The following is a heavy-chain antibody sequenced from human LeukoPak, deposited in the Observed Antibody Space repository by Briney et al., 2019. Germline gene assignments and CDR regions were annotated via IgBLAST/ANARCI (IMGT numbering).Heavy chain of an antibody. D-gene: IGHD1-26*01. V-gene: IGHV1-46*01. CDR3: ARGEGVGATPVYY. CDR2: INPSGGST. Sequence: GASVKVSCKASGYTFTSYYMHWVRQAPGQGLEWMGIINPSGGSTSYAQKFQGRVTMTTGTSTSTAYMELRSLRSEDTAVYYCARGEGVGATPVYYWGQGTLVTVSS. J-gene: IGHJ4*02. CDR1: GYTFTSYY.